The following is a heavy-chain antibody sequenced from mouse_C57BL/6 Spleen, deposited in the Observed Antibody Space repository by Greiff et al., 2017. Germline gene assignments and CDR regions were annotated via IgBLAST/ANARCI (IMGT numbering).Heavy chain of an antibody. CDR3: ARGYYGSSYFDY. D-gene: IGHD1-1*01. J-gene: IGHJ2*01. V-gene: IGHV1-20*01. CDR1: GYSFTGYF. CDR2: INPYNGDT. Sequence: VQLKESGPELVKPGDSVKISCKASGYSFTGYFMNWVLQSHGKSLEWIGRINPYNGDTFYNQKFTGKDTLTVDKSSSTAHMELRSLTSEDSAVYYCARGYYGSSYFDYWGQGTTLTVSS.